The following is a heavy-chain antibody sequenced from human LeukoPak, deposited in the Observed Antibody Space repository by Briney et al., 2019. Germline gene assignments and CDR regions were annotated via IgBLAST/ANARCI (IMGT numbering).Heavy chain of an antibody. CDR3: ARGVDSSSWYFDY. D-gene: IGHD6-13*01. J-gene: IGHJ4*02. V-gene: IGHV1-8*01. Sequence: ASVTVSCKASGYTFTSYDTNWVRQATGQGLEWMVWMNPNSCNSGNAQKFQGGVTMTRNTSISTAYMELISLRSEDTAVYYCARGVDSSSWYFDYWGQGTLVAVSS. CDR1: GYTFTSYD. CDR2: MNPNSCNS.